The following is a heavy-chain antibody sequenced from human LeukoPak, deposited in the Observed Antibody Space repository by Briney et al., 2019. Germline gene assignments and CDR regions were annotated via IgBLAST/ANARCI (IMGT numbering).Heavy chain of an antibody. J-gene: IGHJ4*02. CDR2: INPNSGGT. CDR1: GYTFTGYY. Sequence: ASVKVSCKASGYTFTGYYMHWVRQAPGQGLEWMGWINPNSGGTNYAQKFQGRVTMTRDTSISTAYMELSRLRSDDTGVYYCAREKTGYQLPYFDYWGQGTLVTVSS. CDR3: AREKTGYQLPYFDY. V-gene: IGHV1-2*02. D-gene: IGHD2-2*01.